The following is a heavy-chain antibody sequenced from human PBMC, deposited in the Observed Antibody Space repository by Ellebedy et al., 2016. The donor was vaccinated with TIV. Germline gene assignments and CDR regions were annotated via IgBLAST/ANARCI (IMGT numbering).Heavy chain of an antibody. CDR2: IWYDAFNK. V-gene: IGHV3-33*01. D-gene: IGHD3-10*01. CDR1: GFTFSSYG. J-gene: IGHJ1*01. CDR3: ARDLYYGSGKIASS. Sequence: GESLKISCAASGFTFSSYGMHWVRQAPGKGLEWVAVIWYDAFNKYYADSVKGRFTISRDNAKNSLYLQMNSLRADDTAIYYCARDLYYGSGKIASSWGQGTLVTVSS.